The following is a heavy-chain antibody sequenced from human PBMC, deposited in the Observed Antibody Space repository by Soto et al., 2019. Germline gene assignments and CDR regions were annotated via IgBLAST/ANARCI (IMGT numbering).Heavy chain of an antibody. J-gene: IGHJ4*02. V-gene: IGHV3-30*18. D-gene: IGHD6-13*01. Sequence: GGSLRLSCAASGFTFSTYGMHWVRQAPGKGLEWVAAMSYDGTKTYYVDSVRGRFSISRDNSRDTLFLQLNSLRHEDTAVYYCAKEYGSTWIDHWGQGTLVTVSS. CDR3: AKEYGSTWIDH. CDR1: GFTFSTYG. CDR2: MSYDGTKT.